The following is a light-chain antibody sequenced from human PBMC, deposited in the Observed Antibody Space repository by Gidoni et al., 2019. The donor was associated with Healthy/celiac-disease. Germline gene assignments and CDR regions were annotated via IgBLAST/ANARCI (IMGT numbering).Light chain of an antibody. CDR2: AAS. Sequence: IHMIQSPSSLSASVGVRVTIHCRESQSISSSLNWYQQKPGKPPKLLIYAASSVQRGVPSRFRGSGSGADFTITISRRQPEDCATYYCQQSYSTRTFGGGTKVEIK. J-gene: IGKJ4*02. CDR1: QSISSS. CDR3: QQSYSTRT. V-gene: IGKV1-39*01.